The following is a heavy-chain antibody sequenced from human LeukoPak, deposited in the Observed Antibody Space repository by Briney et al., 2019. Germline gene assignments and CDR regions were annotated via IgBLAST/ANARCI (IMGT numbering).Heavy chain of an antibody. CDR3: ARDDTVTAFF. V-gene: IGHV3-21*01. Sequence: PGGSLRLSCTASGFTFGDYAMSWFRQAPGKGLEWVSSISSSSSYIYYADSVKGRFTISRDNAKNSLYLQMNSLRAEDAAVYYCARDDTVTAFFWGQGTLVTVSS. J-gene: IGHJ4*02. CDR1: GFTFGDYA. D-gene: IGHD5-18*01. CDR2: ISSSSSYI.